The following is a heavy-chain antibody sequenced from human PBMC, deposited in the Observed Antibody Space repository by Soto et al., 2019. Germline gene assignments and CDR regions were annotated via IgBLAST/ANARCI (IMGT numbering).Heavy chain of an antibody. CDR1: VFTVRSYY. CDR3: AKGKSITMIVVVIQWGAFEI. D-gene: IGHD3-22*01. CDR2: ISGSGGST. J-gene: IGHJ3*02. Sequence: GGPLRLSCTVFVFTVRSYYMTWVRQAPEKGLEWVSAISGSGGSTYYADSVKGRFTISRDNSKNTLYLQMNSLRAEDTAVYYCAKGKSITMIVVVIQWGAFEIWGQGTMVTVSS. V-gene: IGHV3-23*01.